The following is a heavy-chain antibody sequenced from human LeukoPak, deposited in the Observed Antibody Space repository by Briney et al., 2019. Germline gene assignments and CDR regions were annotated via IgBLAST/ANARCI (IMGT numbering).Heavy chain of an antibody. CDR2: IYNGNT. Sequence: SETLSLTCTVSGGSISNSYWSWIRQLPGKGLEWIGYIYNGNTKYNPSLKSRVTISVETSKNQFSLKLTSVTAADTAVYYCAIVPALWGQAALVTVSA. CDR1: GGSISNSY. J-gene: IGHJ4*02. V-gene: IGHV4-59*08. CDR3: AIVPAL. D-gene: IGHD1-26*01.